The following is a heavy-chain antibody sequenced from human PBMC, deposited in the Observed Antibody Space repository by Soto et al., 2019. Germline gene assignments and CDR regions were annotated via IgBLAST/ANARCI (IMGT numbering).Heavy chain of an antibody. D-gene: IGHD5-18*01. J-gene: IGHJ4*02. CDR2: IYHSGST. CDR3: ACSGYSYGSYYFDY. V-gene: IGHV4-30-2*01. Sequence: QLQLQESGSGLVKPSQTLSLTCAVSGGSISSGGYSWSWIQQPPGKGLEWIGYIYHSGSTYYNPSLKSRVTISVDRSKNQFSLKLSSVTAADTAVYYCACSGYSYGSYYFDYWGQGTLVTVSS. CDR1: GGSISSGGYS.